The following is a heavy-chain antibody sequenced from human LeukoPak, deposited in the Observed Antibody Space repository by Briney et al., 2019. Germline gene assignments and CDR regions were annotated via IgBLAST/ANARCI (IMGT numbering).Heavy chain of an antibody. CDR3: ARGGRGGDWDFDY. V-gene: IGHV1-2*04. J-gene: IGHJ4*02. CDR1: GYTFTGYY. CDR2: INPNSGGT. D-gene: IGHD2-21*02. Sequence: GSVKVSCKASGYTFTGYYMHWVRQAPGQGLEWMGWINPNSGGTNYAQKFQGWVTMTRDTSISTAYMELSRLRSDDTAVYYCARGGRGGDWDFDYWGQGTLVTVSS.